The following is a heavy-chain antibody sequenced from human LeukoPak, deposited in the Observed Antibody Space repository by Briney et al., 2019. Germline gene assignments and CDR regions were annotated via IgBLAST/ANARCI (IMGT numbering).Heavy chain of an antibody. CDR1: GGSISGYY. V-gene: IGHV4-4*07. Sequence: SETLSPTCTVSGGSISGYYWSWIRQPAGKGLEWIGHIYASGSTNYSPSPKSRVTMSVDTSKKHFSLNLRSVTAADTAVYFCSRGTSLRGGAAAALDYWGQGTLVTVSS. J-gene: IGHJ4*02. CDR3: SRGTSLRGGAAAALDY. CDR2: IYASGST. D-gene: IGHD6-13*01.